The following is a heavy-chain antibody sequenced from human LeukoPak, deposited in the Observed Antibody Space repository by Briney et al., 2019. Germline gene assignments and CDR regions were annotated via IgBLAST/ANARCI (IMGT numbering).Heavy chain of an antibody. CDR3: ASEAATDDSSGYYFDY. Sequence: ASVKVSCKASGGTFSSYAISWVRQAPGQGLEWMGGIIPIFGTANYAQKFQGRVTITADESTSTAYMELSSLRSEDTAVYYCASEAATDDSSGYYFDYWGQGTLVTVSS. CDR1: GGTFSSYA. J-gene: IGHJ4*02. D-gene: IGHD3-22*01. CDR2: IIPIFGTA. V-gene: IGHV1-69*01.